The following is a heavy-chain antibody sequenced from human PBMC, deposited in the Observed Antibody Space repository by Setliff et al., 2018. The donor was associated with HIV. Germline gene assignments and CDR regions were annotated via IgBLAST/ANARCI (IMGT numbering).Heavy chain of an antibody. D-gene: IGHD6-13*01. CDR1: GGSISSHY. V-gene: IGHV4-59*11. J-gene: IGHJ4*02. Sequence: SETLSLTCTVSGGSISSHYWSWIRQPPGKGLEWVGLIYYTGIPTYNPSLSSRVTISVDTSKNQFSLRLTSVTAADAAVYYCARLPDINSWPFDYWARGTLVTVSS. CDR2: IYYTGIP. CDR3: ARLPDINSWPFDY.